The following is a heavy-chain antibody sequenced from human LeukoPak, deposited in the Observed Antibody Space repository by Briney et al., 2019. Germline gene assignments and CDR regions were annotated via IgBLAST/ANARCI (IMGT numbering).Heavy chain of an antibody. CDR1: GGTFSSYA. J-gene: IGHJ5*02. CDR2: IIPIFGTA. V-gene: IGHV1-69*05. D-gene: IGHD2-2*01. CDR3: AREEDIVVVPAAIPYNWFDP. Sequence: SVRVSCKASGGTFSSYAISWVRQAPGQGLEWMGRIIPIFGTANYAQKFQGRVTITTDEYTSTAYMELSSLRSEDTAVYYCAREEDIVVVPAAIPYNWFDPWGQGTPVTVSS.